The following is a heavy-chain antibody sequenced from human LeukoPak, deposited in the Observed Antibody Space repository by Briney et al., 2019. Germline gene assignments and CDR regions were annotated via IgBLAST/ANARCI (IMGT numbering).Heavy chain of an antibody. J-gene: IGHJ6*02. V-gene: IGHV1-2*04. CDR2: INPNSGGT. D-gene: IGHD2-15*01. CDR1: GYTFTGYY. Sequence: ASVKVSCKASGYTFTGYYMHWVRQAPGQGLEWMGWINPNSGGTNYAQKFQGWVTMTRDTSISTAYMELSRLRSDDTAVYYCARVVCSGGACSPLVPHYYYRMDVWGQGTTVTVSS. CDR3: ARVVCSGGACSPLVPHYYYRMDV.